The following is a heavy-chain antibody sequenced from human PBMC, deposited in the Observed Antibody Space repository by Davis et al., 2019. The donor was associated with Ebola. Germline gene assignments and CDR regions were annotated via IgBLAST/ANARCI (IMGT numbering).Heavy chain of an antibody. CDR1: GFTFSSYS. D-gene: IGHD1-26*01. CDR2: ISSSSSYI. CDR3: ARGIVGATTNGDAFDI. Sequence: PGGSLRLSCAASGFTFSSYSMNWVRQAPGKGLEWVSSISSSSSYIYYADSVKGRFTISRDNAKNSLYLQMNSLRAEDTAVYYCARGIVGATTNGDAFDIWGQGTMVTVSS. J-gene: IGHJ3*02. V-gene: IGHV3-21*01.